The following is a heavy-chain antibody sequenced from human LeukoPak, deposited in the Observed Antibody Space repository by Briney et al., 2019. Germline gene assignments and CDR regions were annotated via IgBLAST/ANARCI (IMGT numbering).Heavy chain of an antibody. D-gene: IGHD1-26*01. V-gene: IGHV4-59*02. CDR1: NGAVKNYY. CDR2: FLYSGTT. J-gene: IGHJ4*02. CDR3: ATLVYSGSRYHFDT. Sequence: SETLSLTCSVSNGAVKNYYWTWIRQPPGQGLEWIGNFLYSGTTTYRASLDSRLIISVDNSKNTVSLRLFSVTAADTAAYYCATLVYSGSRYHFDTWGQGTLVTVSS.